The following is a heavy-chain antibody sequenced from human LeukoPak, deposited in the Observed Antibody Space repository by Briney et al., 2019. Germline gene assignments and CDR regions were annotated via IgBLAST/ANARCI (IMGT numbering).Heavy chain of an antibody. J-gene: IGHJ6*03. V-gene: IGHV4-59*11. Sequence: PSETLSLTCTVSGGSISSHYWSWIRQPPGKGLEWIGYIYYSGSTNYNPSLKSRVTISVDTSKNQFSLKLSSVTAADTAVYYCAGGAPADYYFCRGYSPYYYYMDVWGKGTTVTVSS. CDR3: AGGAPADYYFCRGYSPYYYYMDV. D-gene: IGHD3-3*01. CDR2: IYYSGST. CDR1: GGSISSHY.